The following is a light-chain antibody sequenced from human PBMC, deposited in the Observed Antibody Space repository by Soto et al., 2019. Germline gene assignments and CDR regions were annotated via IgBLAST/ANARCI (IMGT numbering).Light chain of an antibody. J-gene: IGKJ2*01. CDR1: QSVSRSF. CDR3: QQYDTSPRT. Sequence: EIVLTQSPGTLSLSPGERATLSCRARQSVSRSFLAWYQQKPGQAPRLLIYGASSRATGIPDRFSGSGSGTDFTLTISRLEPEDSALYYCQQYDTSPRTFGQGTKLEI. CDR2: GAS. V-gene: IGKV3-20*01.